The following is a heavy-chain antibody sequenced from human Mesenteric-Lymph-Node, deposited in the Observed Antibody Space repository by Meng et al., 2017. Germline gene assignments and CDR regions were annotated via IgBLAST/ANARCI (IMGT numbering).Heavy chain of an antibody. J-gene: IGHJ4*02. Sequence: QVQLQESGPGLVKPSETLSLTCTVSGGSITSNNWWTGVRQPPGKGLEWIGEISQRGSTNYNPSLKSRVTISLDKSKNQFFLTLNSVTAADTAVYYCARASYSWNLGDFWGQGTLVTVSS. CDR1: GGSITSNNW. CDR3: ARASYSWNLGDF. V-gene: IGHV4-4*02. D-gene: IGHD1-20*01. CDR2: ISQRGST.